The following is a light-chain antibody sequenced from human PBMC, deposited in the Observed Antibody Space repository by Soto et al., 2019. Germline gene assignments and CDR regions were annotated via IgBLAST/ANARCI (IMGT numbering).Light chain of an antibody. CDR3: QQYKNLYT. CDR2: DAS. J-gene: IGKJ2*01. CDR1: RTISGW. V-gene: IGKV1-5*01. Sequence: IPLAKLPATLSASLGDRVTITCRASRTISGWLAWYQQKPGKAPRPLIYDASTLDSGVPSRLSGTEAETEFTITISSLQPDDFATYECQQYKNLYTFGQGTKVEI.